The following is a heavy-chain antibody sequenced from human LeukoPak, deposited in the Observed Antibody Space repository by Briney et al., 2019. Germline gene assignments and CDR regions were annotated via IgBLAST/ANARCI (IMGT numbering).Heavy chain of an antibody. V-gene: IGHV3-23*01. CDR1: GFTFSSHA. Sequence: GSLRLSCAASGFTFSSHAMSWGRQASGEGLEWVSAIKGSSSSTCSADSVKGPFTISRDNSKNTLYLQMNSLRAEDTSVYHCANELVVGVIHIAPFVYWGQGTLVTVSS. CDR3: ANELVVGVIHIAPFVY. J-gene: IGHJ4*02. CDR2: IKGSSSST. D-gene: IGHD3-22*01.